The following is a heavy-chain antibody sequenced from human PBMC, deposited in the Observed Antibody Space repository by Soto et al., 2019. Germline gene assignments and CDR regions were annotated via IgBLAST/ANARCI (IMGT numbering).Heavy chain of an antibody. Sequence: QITLKESGPTLVKPTQTLTLTCTFSGFSLSTSGVGVGWIRQPPGKALEWLALIYWDDDKRYSPSLRSRLTITKDTSKNQVVLTMTNIDPVDTATYYCARTGLGVGGIYYYYGMDVWGQGTTVTVSS. CDR3: ARTGLGVGGIYYYYGMDV. CDR1: GFSLSTSGVG. V-gene: IGHV2-5*02. J-gene: IGHJ6*02. D-gene: IGHD2-15*01. CDR2: IYWDDDK.